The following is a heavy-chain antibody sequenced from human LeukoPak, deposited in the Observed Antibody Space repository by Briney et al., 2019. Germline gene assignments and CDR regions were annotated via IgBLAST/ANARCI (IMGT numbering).Heavy chain of an antibody. CDR2: IIPIFGTA. J-gene: IGHJ4*02. V-gene: IGHV1-69*13. CDR3: ARQDSRPHYFDY. Sequence: GASVKVSCKASGGTFSSYAISWVRQAPGQGLEWMGGIIPIFGTANYAQKFQGRVTITADESTSTAYMELSSLGSEDTAVYYCARQDSRPHYFDYWGQGTLVTVSS. CDR1: GGTFSSYA. D-gene: IGHD3-22*01.